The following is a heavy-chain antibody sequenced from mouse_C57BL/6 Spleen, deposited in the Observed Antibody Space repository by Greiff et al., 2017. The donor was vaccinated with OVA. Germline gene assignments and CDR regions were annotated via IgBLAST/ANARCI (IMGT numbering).Heavy chain of an antibody. CDR1: GFTFSDYG. J-gene: IGHJ1*03. D-gene: IGHD1-1*01. CDR3: ARPWYYGSYWYFDV. CDR2: ISSGSSTI. V-gene: IGHV5-17*01. Sequence: EVKLMESGGGLVKPGGSLKLSCAASGFTFSDYGMHWVRQAPEKGLEWVAYISSGSSTIYYADTVKGRFTISRDNAKNTLFLQMTSLRSEDTAMYYCARPWYYGSYWYFDVWGTGTTVTVSS.